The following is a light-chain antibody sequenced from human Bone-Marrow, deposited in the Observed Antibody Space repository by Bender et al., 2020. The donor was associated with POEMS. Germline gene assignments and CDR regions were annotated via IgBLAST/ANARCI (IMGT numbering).Light chain of an antibody. Sequence: SYELTQPPSVSVSPGQTATITCSGDNLANKLPCWYQQKAGQSPVLVIDVDTVRPSGVPARFSGSKSGTSAYLAISDFQSADEGDYYCSSWDDSLSGWVFGGGTKLTVL. CDR2: VDT. V-gene: IGLV3-1*01. J-gene: IGLJ3*02. CDR1: NLANKL. CDR3: SSWDDSLSGWV.